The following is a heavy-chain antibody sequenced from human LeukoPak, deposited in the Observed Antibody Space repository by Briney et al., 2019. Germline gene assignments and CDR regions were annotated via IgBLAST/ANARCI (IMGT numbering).Heavy chain of an antibody. V-gene: IGHV3-7*03. Sequence: GGSLRLSCAASGFTFSSYWMSWVRQAPGKGLEWVANIKQDGSEKYYVDSVKGRFTISRDNAKNSLYLQMNSLRAEDTAVYYCARSGDYDFWSGYFYVPYYFDYWGQGTLVTVSS. CDR1: GFTFSSYW. J-gene: IGHJ4*02. CDR3: ARSGDYDFWSGYFYVPYYFDY. CDR2: IKQDGSEK. D-gene: IGHD3-3*01.